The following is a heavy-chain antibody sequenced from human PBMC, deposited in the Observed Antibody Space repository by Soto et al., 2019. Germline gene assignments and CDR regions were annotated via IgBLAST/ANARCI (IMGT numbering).Heavy chain of an antibody. J-gene: IGHJ4*02. CDR1: GGSFSGYY. Sequence: ETLSLTCAVYGGSFSGYYWSWIRQPPGKGLEWIGEINHSGSTNYNPSLKSRVTISVDTSKNQFSLKLSSVTAADTAVYYCARPRSYSSSWYLFDYWGQGTLVTVSS. V-gene: IGHV4-34*01. D-gene: IGHD6-13*01. CDR2: INHSGST. CDR3: ARPRSYSSSWYLFDY.